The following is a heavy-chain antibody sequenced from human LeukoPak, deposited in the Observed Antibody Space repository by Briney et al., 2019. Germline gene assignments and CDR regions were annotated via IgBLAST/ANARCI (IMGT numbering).Heavy chain of an antibody. J-gene: IGHJ4*02. CDR2: IYSGGST. CDR3: ATSGWWGYFDY. Sequence: GGSLRLSCAASGFTVSRNHMNWVRQAPGKGLEWVSVIYSGGSTYYADSVRGRFTISRDNSKNTLYLLMNSLRAEDTAVYYCATSGWWGYFDYWGQGTLVTVSS. CDR1: GFTVSRNH. D-gene: IGHD6-19*01. V-gene: IGHV3-66*01.